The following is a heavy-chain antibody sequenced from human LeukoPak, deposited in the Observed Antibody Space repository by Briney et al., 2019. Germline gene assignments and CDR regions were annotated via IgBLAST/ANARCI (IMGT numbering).Heavy chain of an antibody. Sequence: SQTLSLTCTVSGGSISSGSYYWSWIRQSPGKGLEWIGSISHGGSAYYTPSLRSRVTISVDTSKNQFFLKLTSVTAADTAVYYCATSDSGSIFGVVISFWGQGTLVTVSS. CDR3: ATSDSGSIFGVVISF. D-gene: IGHD3-3*01. V-gene: IGHV4-39*07. CDR1: GGSISSGSYY. J-gene: IGHJ4*02. CDR2: ISHGGSA.